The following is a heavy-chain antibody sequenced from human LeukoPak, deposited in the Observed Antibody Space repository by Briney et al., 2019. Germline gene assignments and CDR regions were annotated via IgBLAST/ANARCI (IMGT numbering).Heavy chain of an antibody. D-gene: IGHD3-22*01. CDR1: GGSISSSSYY. Sequence: SETLSLTCTVSGGSISSSSYYWGWIRQPPGKGLEWIGSIYYSGGTYYNPSLKSRVTISVDTSKNQFSLKLSSVTAADTAVYYCASAHSSGYYRWGQGTLVTVSS. V-gene: IGHV4-39*01. J-gene: IGHJ4*02. CDR2: IYYSGGT. CDR3: ASAHSSGYYR.